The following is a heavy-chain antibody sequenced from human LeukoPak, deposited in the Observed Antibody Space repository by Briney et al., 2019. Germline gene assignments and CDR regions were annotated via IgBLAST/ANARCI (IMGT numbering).Heavy chain of an antibody. CDR3: AAPDPPAVAGFDY. V-gene: IGHV3-48*03. Sequence: GGSLRLSCAASGFTFSSYEMNWVRQASGKGLEWVSYISSSGSTIYYADSVKGRFTISRDNAKNSLYLQMNSLRAEDTAVYYCAAPDPPAVAGFDYWGQGTLVTVSS. J-gene: IGHJ4*02. CDR2: ISSSGSTI. CDR1: GFTFSSYE. D-gene: IGHD6-19*01.